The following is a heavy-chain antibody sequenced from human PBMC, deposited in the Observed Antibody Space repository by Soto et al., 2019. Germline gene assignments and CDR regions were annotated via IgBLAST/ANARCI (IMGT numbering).Heavy chain of an antibody. Sequence: PGESLKISCEGSGYSFANYWIGWVRQMPGKGLEWMGIVNPDDSTTTYSQSFQGQVIISADKSVRSAYLQWSSLKDSDTATYYCVRRFCSGTSCRFNWFDPWGQGTLVTVSS. J-gene: IGHJ5*02. CDR1: GYSFANYW. D-gene: IGHD2-2*01. V-gene: IGHV5-51*01. CDR3: VRRFCSGTSCRFNWFDP. CDR2: VNPDDSTT.